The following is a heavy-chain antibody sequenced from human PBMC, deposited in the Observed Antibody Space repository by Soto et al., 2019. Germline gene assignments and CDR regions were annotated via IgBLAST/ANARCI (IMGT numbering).Heavy chain of an antibody. CDR1: GFTFSSYW. CDR3: SREVRTTFDP. V-gene: IGHV3-7*01. Sequence: GGSLRLSCAASGFTFSSYWMSWLRQAPGMGPEWVASIAQDGSETYYLDSVKGRFTISKDNAKNSLHLQLNSLRAEDTAVYYCSREVRTTFDPWGQGTLVTLSS. J-gene: IGHJ5*02. D-gene: IGHD1-7*01. CDR2: IAQDGSET.